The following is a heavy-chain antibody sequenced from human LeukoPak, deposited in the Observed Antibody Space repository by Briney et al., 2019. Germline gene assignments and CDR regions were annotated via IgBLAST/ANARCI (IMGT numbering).Heavy chain of an antibody. J-gene: IGHJ3*02. CDR3: ARGDGDGPARRAFDI. CDR2: INPTSGGT. D-gene: IGHD7-27*01. V-gene: IGHV1-2*02. CDR1: GYTFTGYY. Sequence: ASVKVSCKASGYTFTGYYIHWVRQAPGQGLEWMGWINPTSGGTNYVQKFQGRVTMTRDTSISTAYMDLSGLRSDDTAVYHCARGDGDGPARRAFDIWGQGTMVTLSS.